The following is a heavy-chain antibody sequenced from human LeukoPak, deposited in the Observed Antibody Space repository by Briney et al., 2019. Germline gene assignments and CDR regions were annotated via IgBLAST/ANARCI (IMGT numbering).Heavy chain of an antibody. Sequence: GSLRLSCDASGFIFSDYYMSWIRQPPGKGLEWIGYIYNSGSTNYNPSLKSRVTISLDTSKNQFSLKLSSVTAADTAVYYCARGVVAAAGRTFDFWGQGTLVTVSA. CDR2: IYNSGST. CDR3: ARGVVAAAGRTFDF. J-gene: IGHJ4*02. V-gene: IGHV4-59*01. CDR1: GFIFSDYY. D-gene: IGHD6-13*01.